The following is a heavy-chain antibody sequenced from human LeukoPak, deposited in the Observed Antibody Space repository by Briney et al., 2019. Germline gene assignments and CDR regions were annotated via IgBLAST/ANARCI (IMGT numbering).Heavy chain of an antibody. J-gene: IGHJ5*02. V-gene: IGHV1-2*04. CDR1: GYTFTGYY. CDR2: INPNSGGT. Sequence: GASVKVSCKASGYTFTGYYMHWVRQAPGQGLEWMGWINPNSGGTNYAQKFQGWVTMTRDTSISTAYMELSRLRSDDTAVYYCARDPPPELWWKGAVRFDPWGQGTLVTVSS. CDR3: ARDPPPELWWKGAVRFDP. D-gene: IGHD2-21*01.